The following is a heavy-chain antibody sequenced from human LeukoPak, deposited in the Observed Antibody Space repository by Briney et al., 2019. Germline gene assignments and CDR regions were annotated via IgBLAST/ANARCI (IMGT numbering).Heavy chain of an antibody. J-gene: IGHJ3*02. CDR3: ARAMGDDAFDI. V-gene: IGHV3-66*01. CDR1: GFTVSSNY. D-gene: IGHD3-16*01. Sequence: PGGSLRLSCAASGFTVSSNYMSWVRQAPGKGLEWVSVIYSGGSTYYADSVKGRFTISRDNSKNTLYLQMNSLRAEDTAVYYCARAMGDDAFDIWGQGTMVTVSS. CDR2: IYSGGST.